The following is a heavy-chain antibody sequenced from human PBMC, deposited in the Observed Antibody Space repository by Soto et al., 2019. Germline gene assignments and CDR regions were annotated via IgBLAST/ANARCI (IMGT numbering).Heavy chain of an antibody. D-gene: IGHD3-3*02. CDR3: ASPKIAFYNWFDP. Sequence: QLQLQESGPGLVRPSETLSLTCTVSGGSISSSSYYWGWIRQPPGKGLEWIGSIYYSGSTYYNPSRKSRVTISVETSKNQFSLKLSSVTAADTAVYYCASPKIAFYNWFDPWGQGTLVTVSS. CDR1: GGSISSSSYY. J-gene: IGHJ5*02. CDR2: IYYSGST. V-gene: IGHV4-39*01.